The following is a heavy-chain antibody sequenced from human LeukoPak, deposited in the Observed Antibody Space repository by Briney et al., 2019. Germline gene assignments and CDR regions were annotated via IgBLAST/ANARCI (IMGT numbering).Heavy chain of an antibody. J-gene: IGHJ4*02. CDR3: VGWSGWFNFDY. V-gene: IGHV3-23*01. D-gene: IGHD6-19*01. CDR1: GFTFSSYA. Sequence: GGSLRLSCAAYGFTFSSYAMSWVRQAPGKGLEWVSAISGGGGSTYYADSVKGRFTISRDNSKNTLYLQMNSLRAEDTAVYYCVGWSGWFNFDYWGQGTLVTVSS. CDR2: ISGGGGST.